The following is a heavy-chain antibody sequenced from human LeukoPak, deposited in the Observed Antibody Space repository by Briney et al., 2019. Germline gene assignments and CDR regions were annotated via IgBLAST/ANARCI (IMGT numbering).Heavy chain of an antibody. D-gene: IGHD6-13*01. J-gene: IGHJ4*02. Sequence: ASVKVSCKASGYTFTSYDINWVRQATGQGLEWMGWMNPNSGNTGYVQKFQGRVTMTRNTSISTAYMELSSLRSEDTAVYYCARRNWGIAAADYWGQGTLVTVSS. CDR2: MNPNSGNT. V-gene: IGHV1-8*01. CDR3: ARRNWGIAAADY. CDR1: GYTFTSYD.